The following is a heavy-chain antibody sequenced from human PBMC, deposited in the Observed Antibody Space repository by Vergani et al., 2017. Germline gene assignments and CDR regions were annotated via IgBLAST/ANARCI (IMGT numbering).Heavy chain of an antibody. V-gene: IGHV4-39*01. D-gene: IGHD5-12*01. Sequence: QLQLQESGPGLVKPSETLSLTCTVSGGSISSSSYYWGWIRQPPGKGLEWIGSIYYSGSTYYNPSLKSRVTISVYTSKNQFSLKLSSVTAADTAVYYCARISGYDYRWEYCYYGMDVWGQGTTVTVSS. CDR1: GGSISSSSYY. J-gene: IGHJ6*02. CDR3: ARISGYDYRWEYCYYGMDV. CDR2: IYYSGST.